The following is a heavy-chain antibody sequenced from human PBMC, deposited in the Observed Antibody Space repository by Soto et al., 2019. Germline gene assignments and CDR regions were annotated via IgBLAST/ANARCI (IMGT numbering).Heavy chain of an antibody. CDR3: ARATFIRNGYSDATDYYYFDY. CDR1: GGSISSGGFS. J-gene: IGHJ4*02. D-gene: IGHD3-22*01. V-gene: IGHV4-30-2*06. Sequence: SETLSLTCAVSGGSISSGGFSWSWIRQSPGKGLELIGYIYYSGSTYYNPSLKSRVTISVDRSKNEFSLRLSSVTAADTAVYYCARATFIRNGYSDATDYYYFDYWGEGTPVTVYS. CDR2: IYYSGST.